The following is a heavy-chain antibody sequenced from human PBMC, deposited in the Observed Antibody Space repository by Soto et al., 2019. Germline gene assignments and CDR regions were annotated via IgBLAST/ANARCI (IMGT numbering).Heavy chain of an antibody. CDR1: GGSFSGYY. CDR3: ARSHYYGSGSYYLYFYGMDV. J-gene: IGHJ6*02. D-gene: IGHD3-10*01. Sequence: SDTLSLTCAVYGGSFSGYYWSWIRQPPGKGLEWIGEINHSGSTNYNPSPKSRVTISVDTSKNQFSLKLSSVTAADTAVYYCARSHYYGSGSYYLYFYGMDVWGQGTTVT. V-gene: IGHV4-34*01. CDR2: INHSGST.